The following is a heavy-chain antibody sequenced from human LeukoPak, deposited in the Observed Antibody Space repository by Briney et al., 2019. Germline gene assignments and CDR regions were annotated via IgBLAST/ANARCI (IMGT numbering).Heavy chain of an antibody. D-gene: IGHD2-2*01. V-gene: IGHV3-30*18. J-gene: IGHJ4*02. Sequence: GRSLRLSCAASGFTFSSYGMHWVRQAPGKGLEWVAVISYDGSNKYYADSVKGRFTISRDNSKNTLYLQMNSLRAEDTAVYYCAKPSSTSIYYFDYWGRGTLVTVSS. CDR2: ISYDGSNK. CDR1: GFTFSSYG. CDR3: AKPSSTSIYYFDY.